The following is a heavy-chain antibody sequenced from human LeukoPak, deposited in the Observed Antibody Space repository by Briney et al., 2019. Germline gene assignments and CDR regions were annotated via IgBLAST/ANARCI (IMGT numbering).Heavy chain of an antibody. CDR1: GDSITPYH. CDR3: ARGFCSSVTCPYFYYFYMDV. D-gene: IGHD2-2*01. CDR2: IYTSGSGNT. V-gene: IGHV4-4*07. J-gene: IGHJ6*03. Sequence: SETLSLTCTVSGDSITPYHWSWIRQPAGKGLEWIGRIYTSGSGNTNYNPSLKSRVTMSLDTPKNQFSLRLKSVTAADTAVYYCARGFCSSVTCPYFYYFYMDVWGKGTTVTVSS.